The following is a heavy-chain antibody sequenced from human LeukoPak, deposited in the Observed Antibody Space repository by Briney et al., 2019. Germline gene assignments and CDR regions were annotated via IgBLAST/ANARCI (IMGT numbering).Heavy chain of an antibody. Sequence: PSETLSLTCTVSGGSISTYYWSWIRQPPGQGLEWIGYIYYSGNTNYNPSLKSRVTISVDTSKNQFSLKLSSVTAADTAVYYCARVGAFSFDIWGQGTMVTVSS. CDR1: GGSISTYY. CDR3: ARVGAFSFDI. J-gene: IGHJ3*02. D-gene: IGHD1-26*01. CDR2: IYYSGNT. V-gene: IGHV4-59*01.